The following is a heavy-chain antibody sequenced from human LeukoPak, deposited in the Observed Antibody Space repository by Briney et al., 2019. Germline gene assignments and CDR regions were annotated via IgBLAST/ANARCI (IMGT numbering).Heavy chain of an antibody. CDR3: ARRGHGYGSPFDY. D-gene: IGHD5-18*01. CDR1: GFTFSSYA. Sequence: PGGSLRLSCAASGFTFSSYAMSWVRQAPGKGLEWVSMIYDSGTTYYADSVKGRFTISRDNSKNTLDLQMNSLRAEDTAVYYCARRGHGYGSPFDYWGQGTLVTVSS. CDR2: IYDSGTT. V-gene: IGHV3-66*04. J-gene: IGHJ4*02.